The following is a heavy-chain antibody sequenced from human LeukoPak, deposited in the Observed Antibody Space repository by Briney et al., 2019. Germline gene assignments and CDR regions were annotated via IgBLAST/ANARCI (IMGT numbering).Heavy chain of an antibody. V-gene: IGHV1-69*13. J-gene: IGHJ4*02. CDR2: IFPIFGTA. Sequence: SVKVSCKASGGTFSSYAISWVRQAPGQGLEWMGGIFPIFGTANYAQKFQGRVTITADESTSTAYMELSSLRSEDTAVYYCARAPIYEEVVVAAEYYFDYWGQGTLVTVSS. CDR1: GGTFSSYA. D-gene: IGHD2-15*01. CDR3: ARAPIYEEVVVAAEYYFDY.